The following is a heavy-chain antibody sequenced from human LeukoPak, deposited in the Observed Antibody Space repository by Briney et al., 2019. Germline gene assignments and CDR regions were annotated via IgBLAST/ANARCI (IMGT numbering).Heavy chain of an antibody. Sequence: EASVKVSCKASGGTFSSYAISWVRQAPGQGLEWMGRIIPIFGTANYAQKFQGRVTITRNTSISTAYMELSSLRSEDTAVYYCARVPHNSIDYWGQGTLVTVSS. J-gene: IGHJ4*02. CDR2: IIPIFGTA. CDR3: ARVPHNSIDY. D-gene: IGHD1-20*01. V-gene: IGHV1-69*05. CDR1: GGTFSSYA.